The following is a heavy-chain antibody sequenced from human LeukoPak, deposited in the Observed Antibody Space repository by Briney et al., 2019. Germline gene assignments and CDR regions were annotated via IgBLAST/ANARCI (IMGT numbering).Heavy chain of an antibody. CDR2: IYPGGGT. Sequence: PSETLSLICTVSGGSISFYYWNWTRQPAGKGLEWIGRIYPGGGTNYNPSLKSRVTMSVDKSKSQLSLKLTSVTAADTAVYYCAGDVHPQDEPLYGNWFDPWGQGTLVTVSS. D-gene: IGHD2-2*02. CDR3: AGDVHPQDEPLYGNWFDP. J-gene: IGHJ5*02. CDR1: GGSISFYY. V-gene: IGHV4-4*07.